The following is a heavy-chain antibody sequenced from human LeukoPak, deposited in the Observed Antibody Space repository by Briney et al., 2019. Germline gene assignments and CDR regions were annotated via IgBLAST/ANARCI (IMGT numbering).Heavy chain of an antibody. J-gene: IGHJ5*01. CDR3: ARENYNSWVGS. Sequence: SETLSLTCAVSGVSINSYFWSWIRQPPGKGLEWIGYIYYSGSTNYNPSLKSRVTISVDTSKNQFSLKLSSVTAADTAVYYCARENYNSWVGSWGQGILVSVSS. D-gene: IGHD5-24*01. CDR2: IYYSGST. V-gene: IGHV4-59*01. CDR1: GVSINSYF.